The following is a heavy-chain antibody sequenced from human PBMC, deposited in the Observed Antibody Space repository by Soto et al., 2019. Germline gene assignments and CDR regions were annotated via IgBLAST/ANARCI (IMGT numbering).Heavy chain of an antibody. CDR1: GGTFSSYA. J-gene: IGHJ6*02. CDR3: ARVSGPAVTMIVAEGDYYYGMDV. Sequence: QVQLVQSGAEVKKPGSSVKVSCKASGGTFSSYAISWVRQAPGQGLEWMGGIIPIFGTANYAQKFQGRVTITADEYTSTAYMELSSLRSEDTAVYYCARVSGPAVTMIVAEGDYYYGMDVWGQGNTVTVSS. CDR2: IIPIFGTA. D-gene: IGHD3-22*01. V-gene: IGHV1-69*01.